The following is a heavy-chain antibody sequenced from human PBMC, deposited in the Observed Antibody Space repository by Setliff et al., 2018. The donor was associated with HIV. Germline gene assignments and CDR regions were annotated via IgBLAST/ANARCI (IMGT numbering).Heavy chain of an antibody. Sequence: GGSLRLSCAASGFTFSNYVMSWVRQAPGKGLEWVSDISNSGGITYYADSVKGRFTISRDNSKNTVYLQMNSLRAEDTAEYYCAKELAASGLGYFDSWGRGILVTV. D-gene: IGHD3-22*01. CDR3: AKELAASGLGYFDS. CDR1: GFTFSNYV. V-gene: IGHV3-23*01. CDR2: ISNSGGIT. J-gene: IGHJ4*02.